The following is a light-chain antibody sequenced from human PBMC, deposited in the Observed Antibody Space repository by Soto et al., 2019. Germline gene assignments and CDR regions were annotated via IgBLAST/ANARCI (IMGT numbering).Light chain of an antibody. CDR2: AAS. Sequence: DIQMTQSPSSVSASVGDRVTITCRASQGISSWLDWYQQKPGRAPKLLIYAASTLQSGDPSRFSGSGSGTEFTLTITSLQPEDFATYYCLQTNTFPRTFGGGTKVEIK. J-gene: IGKJ4*01. CDR1: QGISSW. V-gene: IGKV1-12*01. CDR3: LQTNTFPRT.